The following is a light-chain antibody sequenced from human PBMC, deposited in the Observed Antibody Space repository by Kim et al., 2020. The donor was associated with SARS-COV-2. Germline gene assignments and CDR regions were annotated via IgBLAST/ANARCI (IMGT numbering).Light chain of an antibody. Sequence: ASVGDRVTITCRASQAISSWLAWYQQKPGKAPELLIYAAASLQSGVPSRFSGSRSGTEFTLTITSLQPEDFATYYCQQAHSFPRTFGGGTKVDIK. CDR1: QAISSW. V-gene: IGKV1D-12*01. CDR3: QQAHSFPRT. J-gene: IGKJ4*01. CDR2: AAA.